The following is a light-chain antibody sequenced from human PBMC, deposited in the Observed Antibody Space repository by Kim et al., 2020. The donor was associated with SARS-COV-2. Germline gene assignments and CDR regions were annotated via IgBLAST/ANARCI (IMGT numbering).Light chain of an antibody. CDR1: SSDLVVYNY. CDR3: SSYTTSNTLV. CDR2: DVN. V-gene: IGLV2-14*03. Sequence: GQSITISCTATSSDLVVYNYVYCYQQHTGKAPKVMIYDVNNRPSGVSNRFSGSKSGDTASLTISGLQAEDEADYYCSSYTTSNTLVFGGGTQLTVL. J-gene: IGLJ3*02.